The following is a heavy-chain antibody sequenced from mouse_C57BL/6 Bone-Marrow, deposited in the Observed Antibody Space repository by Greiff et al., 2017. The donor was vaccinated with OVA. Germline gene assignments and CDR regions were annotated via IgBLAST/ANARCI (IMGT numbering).Heavy chain of an antibody. CDR1: GFSLTSYG. D-gene: IGHD2-2*01. CDR2: IRSGGST. CDR3: ARKYGYDSETAWFAY. J-gene: IGHJ3*01. V-gene: IGHV2-2*01. Sequence: VQRVESGPGLVQPSQSLSITCTVSGFSLTSYGVHWVRQSPGKGLEWLGAIRSGGSTDYNAAFISRLSISKDNSKSKVFFKMNSLQADDTAIYYCARKYGYDSETAWFAYWGQGTLVTVSA.